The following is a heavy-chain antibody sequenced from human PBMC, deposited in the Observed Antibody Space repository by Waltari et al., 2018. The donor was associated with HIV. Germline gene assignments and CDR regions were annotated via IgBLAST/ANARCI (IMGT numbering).Heavy chain of an antibody. J-gene: IGHJ3*01. CDR1: GGSVTTDS. CDR3: ARGDAPLVHSPSDAFHF. Sequence: QLQDSWPGLVVPSATLCLPCTVSGGSVTTDSPHWIRQSPGKGLEWIGFIYHNGYSKYNPSLESRVTMSVDTSQTLFSLTLNSVTTADTAIYFCARGDAPLVHSPSDAFHFWGQGTLVAVSS. V-gene: IGHV4-59*02. CDR2: IYHNGYS. D-gene: IGHD3-16*01.